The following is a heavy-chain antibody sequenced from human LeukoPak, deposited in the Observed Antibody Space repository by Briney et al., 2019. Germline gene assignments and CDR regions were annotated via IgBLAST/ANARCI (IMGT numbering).Heavy chain of an antibody. Sequence: PSETLSLTCAVYGGSFSGYYWSWIRQPPGKGLEWIGEINHSESTNYNPSLKSRVTISVDTSKNQFSLKLSSVTAADTAVYYCARAGLWFGEPNFDYWGQGTLVTVSS. CDR1: GGSFSGYY. CDR3: ARAGLWFGEPNFDY. V-gene: IGHV4-34*01. CDR2: INHSEST. J-gene: IGHJ4*02. D-gene: IGHD3-10*01.